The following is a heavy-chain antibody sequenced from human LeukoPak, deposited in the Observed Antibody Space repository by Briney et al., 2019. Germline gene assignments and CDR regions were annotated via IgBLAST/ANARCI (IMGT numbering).Heavy chain of an antibody. Sequence: ASVKVSCKASGYTFTDYYTHWVRQAPGQGVEWMGWINPNDGDTNYAQKFQGRVTMTRDTSISTAHMEVSRLRSDDTAVYYCARANFLYCSSSTCLFDYWGQGTLVTVSS. CDR1: GYTFTDYY. CDR3: ARANFLYCSSSTCLFDY. CDR2: INPNDGDT. V-gene: IGHV1-2*02. J-gene: IGHJ4*02. D-gene: IGHD2-2*01.